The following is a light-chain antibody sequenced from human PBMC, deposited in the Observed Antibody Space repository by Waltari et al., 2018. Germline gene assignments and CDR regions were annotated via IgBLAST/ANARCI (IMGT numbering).Light chain of an antibody. V-gene: IGLV2-23*02. CDR1: SSDVGSYNF. CDR2: DVT. Sequence: QSALTQPASVSGSPGLAITISCTGTSSDVGSYNFVSWYQQHPGKAPKLMIYDVTKRPSGVSNRFSGSKSGNTASLTISGLQAGDEADYYCCSYASTTWVFGGGTRLTGL. CDR3: CSYASTTWV. J-gene: IGLJ3*02.